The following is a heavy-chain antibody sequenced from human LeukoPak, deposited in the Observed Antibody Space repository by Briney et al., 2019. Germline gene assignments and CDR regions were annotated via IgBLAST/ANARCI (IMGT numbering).Heavy chain of an antibody. CDR1: GFTVSSNY. J-gene: IGHJ4*02. CDR2: IYSTGST. CDR3: ARGSSSGFELDY. V-gene: IGHV3-53*01. Sequence: GSLRLSCAASGFTVSSNYMSWVRQPPGKGLEWVSVIYSTGSTYYAASVKGRFTISRDNSKSTLYLQMNSLRGEDTAVYYCARGSSSGFELDYWGQGTLVTVYS. D-gene: IGHD6-19*01.